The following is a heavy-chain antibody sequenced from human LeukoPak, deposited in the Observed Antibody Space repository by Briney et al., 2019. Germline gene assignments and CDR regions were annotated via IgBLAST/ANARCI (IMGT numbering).Heavy chain of an antibody. J-gene: IGHJ4*02. Sequence: SETLSLTCTVSGDSVNSGSYSWNWIRQPPGKGLEWIGYIYYSGSTNYNPSLKSRVTISVDTSKNQFSLKLSSVTAADTAVYYCARGRGSTMGYWGQGTLVTVSS. V-gene: IGHV4-61*01. CDR2: IYYSGST. D-gene: IGHD2-2*01. CDR3: ARGRGSTMGY. CDR1: GDSVNSGSYS.